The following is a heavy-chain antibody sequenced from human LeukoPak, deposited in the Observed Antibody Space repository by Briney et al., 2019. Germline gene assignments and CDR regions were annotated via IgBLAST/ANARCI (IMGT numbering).Heavy chain of an antibody. Sequence: SETLSLTCSVSGGSMYSSTYYWGWIRQPPGKGLEWIGTIYYSGSTYYNPSLKSRVTISVDTSKNQFSLKLNSGTAADTAVYYCARDGYNSGYFDYWGQGTLVTVSS. D-gene: IGHD5-24*01. J-gene: IGHJ4*02. V-gene: IGHV4-39*02. CDR3: ARDGYNSGYFDY. CDR1: GGSMYSSTYY. CDR2: IYYSGST.